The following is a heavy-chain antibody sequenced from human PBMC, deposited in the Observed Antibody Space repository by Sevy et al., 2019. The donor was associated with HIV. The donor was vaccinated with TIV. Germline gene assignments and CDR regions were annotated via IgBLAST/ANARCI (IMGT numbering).Heavy chain of an antibody. CDR1: GLTFSSYA. CDR3: ARDQHDYAGNVRTGWFDP. J-gene: IGHJ5*02. D-gene: IGHD4-17*01. Sequence: GGSLRLSCAASGLTFSSYAMHWVRQAPGKGLEWVALISYDGTNKYYADSVKGRFTISRDNSKKILYVQMNSLRGEDTAVYYCARDQHDYAGNVRTGWFDPWGQGTLVTVSS. V-gene: IGHV3-30-3*01. CDR2: ISYDGTNK.